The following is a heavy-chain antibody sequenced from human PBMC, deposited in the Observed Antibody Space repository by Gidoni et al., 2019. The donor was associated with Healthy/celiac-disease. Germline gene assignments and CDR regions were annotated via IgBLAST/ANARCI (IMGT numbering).Heavy chain of an antibody. CDR3: AKDRVYYYDSSGYYYPDEYYFDY. Sequence: EVQLLESGGGLVQPGGSLRLSCAASGFTFSRYAMSWVRQAPGKGLEWVSAISGSGGSTYYADSVKGRFTISRDNSKNTLYLQMNSLRAEDTAVYYCAKDRVYYYDSSGYYYPDEYYFDYWGQGTLVTVSS. J-gene: IGHJ4*02. D-gene: IGHD3-22*01. V-gene: IGHV3-23*01. CDR1: GFTFSRYA. CDR2: ISGSGGST.